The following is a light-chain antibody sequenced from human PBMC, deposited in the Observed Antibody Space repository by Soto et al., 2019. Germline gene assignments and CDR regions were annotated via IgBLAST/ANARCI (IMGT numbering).Light chain of an antibody. CDR2: GND. V-gene: IGLV1-40*01. Sequence: QSVLTQPPSESGAPGQRVTISCTGSSSNIGADYDVNWYQQFPGTAPKLLIYGNDNRPSGVPDRFSGSKSDTSASLAVTGLQAEDEADYYCQSYDSGLSAVLFGGGTQLTVL. CDR3: QSYDSGLSAVL. CDR1: SSNIGADYD. J-gene: IGLJ7*01.